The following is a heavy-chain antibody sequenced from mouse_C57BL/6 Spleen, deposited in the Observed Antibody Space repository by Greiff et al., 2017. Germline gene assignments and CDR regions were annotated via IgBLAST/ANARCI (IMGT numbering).Heavy chain of an antibody. V-gene: IGHV5-4*01. D-gene: IGHD1-1*01. CDR2: ISDGGSYT. CDR1: GFTFSSYA. CDR3: AREHYGSSYWFAY. Sequence: EVQRVESGGGLVKPGGSLKLSCAASGFTFSSYAMSWVRQTPEKRLEWVATISDGGSYTYYPDNVKGRFTISRDNAKNNLYLQMSHLKSEDTAMYYCAREHYGSSYWFAYWGQGTLVTVSA. J-gene: IGHJ3*01.